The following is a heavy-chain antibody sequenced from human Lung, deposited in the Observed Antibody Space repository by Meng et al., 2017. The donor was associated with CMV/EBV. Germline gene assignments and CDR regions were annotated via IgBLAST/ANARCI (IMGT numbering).Heavy chain of an antibody. CDR1: GGSISSSNYY. D-gene: IGHD3-10*01. J-gene: IGHJ4*02. CDR2: IYHSGST. Sequence: LQPQESAPGPVNPSETLSLTCTVSGGSISSSNYYWDWIRQPPGKGLEWIGAIYHSGSTSYNPSLQSRVTMFVDTSKNQFSLMLTSVTATDTAVYYCARRRGGSGRDCWGQGTLVTVSS. V-gene: IGHV4-39*01. CDR3: ARRRGGSGRDC.